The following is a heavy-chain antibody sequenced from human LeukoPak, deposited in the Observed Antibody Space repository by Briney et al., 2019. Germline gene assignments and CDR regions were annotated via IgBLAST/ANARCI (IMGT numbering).Heavy chain of an antibody. CDR2: IYRNSNGETK. CDR1: GISLRKAW. Sequence: GGSLTLSCAASGISLRKAWLTWVSQAPGDGLEGAGRIYRNSNGETKDYGAPVKGRFTTPRDDPKNTLYLQMNSLKTEGTAVYYCSTYSSGSCPFWGQGTLVTVSS. V-gene: IGHV3-15*01. J-gene: IGHJ4*02. D-gene: IGHD6-19*01. CDR3: STYSSGSCPF.